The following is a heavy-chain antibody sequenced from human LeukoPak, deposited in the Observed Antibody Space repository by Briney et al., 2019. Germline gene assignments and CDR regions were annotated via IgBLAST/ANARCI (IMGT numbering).Heavy chain of an antibody. D-gene: IGHD3-10*01. V-gene: IGHV3-64D*06. CDR3: LKDQSGSGSW. CDR1: GFTFSTYV. J-gene: IGHJ4*02. Sequence: PGGSLRLACSASGFTFSTYVMHWVRQAPGKGLEYVSSISSDGGSTYYADSVKGRFTISRDNSKNTLYLQVNTLRPEDTAVYYCLKDQSGSGSWWGQGTLVTVSS. CDR2: ISSDGGST.